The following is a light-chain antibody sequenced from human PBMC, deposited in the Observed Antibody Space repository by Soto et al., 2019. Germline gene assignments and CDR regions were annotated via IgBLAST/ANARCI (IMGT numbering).Light chain of an antibody. CDR1: YDISSS. Sequence: DIQLTQSPSFLSASVEDRVTISCRASYDISSSLAWYQQEPGKPPKLLIYDSSTLQTGVPSRFTGSGSGRKFTLTISGLQFGDFATYFWQQLSPYPYTFGQGTKLEI. J-gene: IGKJ2*01. V-gene: IGKV1-9*01. CDR3: QQLSPYPYT. CDR2: DSS.